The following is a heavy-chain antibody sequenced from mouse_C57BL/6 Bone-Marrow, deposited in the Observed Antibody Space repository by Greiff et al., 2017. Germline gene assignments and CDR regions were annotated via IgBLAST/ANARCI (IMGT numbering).Heavy chain of an antibody. CDR2: INPNNGGT. CDR1: GYTFTDYN. Sequence: VQLQQSGPELVKPGASVKMSCKASGYTFTDYNLHWVKPSHGKSLEWIGYINPNNGGTSYNQKFKGKATLTVNKSSSIAYMELRSLTSEDSTVNYCANDLLWLRRYYYAMDYWGQGTSVTVSS. CDR3: ANDLLWLRRYYYAMDY. J-gene: IGHJ4*01. V-gene: IGHV1-22*01. D-gene: IGHD2-2*01.